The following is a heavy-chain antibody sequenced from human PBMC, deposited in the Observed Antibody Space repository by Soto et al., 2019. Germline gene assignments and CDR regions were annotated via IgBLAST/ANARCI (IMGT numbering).Heavy chain of an antibody. CDR1: GFTFSSYA. CDR2: ISGSTTST. D-gene: IGHD2-2*01. V-gene: IGHV3-23*01. Sequence: GGSLRLSCAASGFTFSSYAMSWVRQAPGKGLEWVSTISGSTTSTYYTDSVKGRFTISRDNSKNTLYLHMNSLRAEDTAVYYCAKDLDRVVPESYFDYWGQGTLGTVSS. CDR3: AKDLDRVVPESYFDY. J-gene: IGHJ4*02.